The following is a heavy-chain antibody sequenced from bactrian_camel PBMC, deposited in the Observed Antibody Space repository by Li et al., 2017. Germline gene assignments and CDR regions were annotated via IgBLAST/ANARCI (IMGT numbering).Heavy chain of an antibody. Sequence: HVQLVESGGGSVQAGGSLKLSCAVSGYGGPCRGWFRQAPGKERETVAIIYILDNSTYYADSVKGRFAIAQEMSKNNLMYLQMDNLAPEDTAMYYCASTQGYGYGGSWCLRPEQFGRWGQGTQVTVS. J-gene: IGHJ6*01. V-gene: IGHV3-2*01. CDR1: GYGGPC. CDR2: IYILDNST. CDR3: ASTQGYGYGGSWCLRPEQFGR. D-gene: IGHD6*01.